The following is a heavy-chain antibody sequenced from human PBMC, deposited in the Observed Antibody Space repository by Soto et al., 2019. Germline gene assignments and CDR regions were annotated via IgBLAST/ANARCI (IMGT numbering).Heavy chain of an antibody. CDR2: ISGTGGT. CDR1: GFTFSSHV. J-gene: IGHJ4*02. CDR3: ANDRRGAYCSGGICYSPAY. V-gene: IGHV3-23*01. Sequence: EVQLWESGGGLVQPGGSLRLSCAVSGFTFSSHVMSWVRQAPGKGLEWVSAISGTGGTYYADSVKGRFTISRDNSKTARYLHMNNLRDEDTAVYYCANDRRGAYCSGGICYSPAYWGQGTLVIVSS. D-gene: IGHD2-15*01.